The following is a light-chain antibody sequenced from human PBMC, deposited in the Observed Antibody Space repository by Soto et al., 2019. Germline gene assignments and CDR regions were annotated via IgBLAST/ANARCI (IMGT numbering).Light chain of an antibody. CDR2: YAS. CDR1: KSGSGW. J-gene: IGKJ1*01. CDR3: QQYDSYSGT. V-gene: IGKV1-5*01. Sequence: LPTALCRWSLSASVGAAVTVTCRGSKSGSGWVAGDQQKPGKAPKRLIYYASALERGVQSRFSGSGSGTKFTLTISSLQPDDFATYYCQQYDSYSGTFCQGTKVDIK.